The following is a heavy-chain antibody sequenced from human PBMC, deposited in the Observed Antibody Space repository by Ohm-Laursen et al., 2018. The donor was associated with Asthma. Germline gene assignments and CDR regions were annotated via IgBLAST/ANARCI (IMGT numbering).Heavy chain of an antibody. D-gene: IGHD1-26*01. CDR3: VADAWWSYVH. CDR1: GFTFRDYA. J-gene: IGHJ4*02. V-gene: IGHV3-23*01. CDR2: VSGSGDWT. Sequence: SLRLSCTASGFTFRDYAMTWVRQAPGKGLEWVSTVSGSGDWTFYADSVKGRLTISRENSKNMLYLQMKSLRAEDTAVYYCVADAWWSYVHWGLGTLVTVSS.